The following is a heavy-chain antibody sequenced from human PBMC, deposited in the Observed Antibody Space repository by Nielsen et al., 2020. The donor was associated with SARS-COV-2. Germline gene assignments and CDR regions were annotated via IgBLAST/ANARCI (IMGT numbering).Heavy chain of an antibody. V-gene: IGHV1-3*01. CDR2: INPGNGDT. CDR1: GYTFTNNY. D-gene: IGHD2-15*01. Sequence: SVKVSCKASGYTFTNNYMHWVRQAPGQGLEWVGWINPGNGDTKYSQKFQGRVSLTRDTPATTAYMELSSLRSEDTAVYFCARGNCSGTTCYGLDYWGQGTLVSVSS. CDR3: ARGNCSGTTCYGLDY. J-gene: IGHJ4*02.